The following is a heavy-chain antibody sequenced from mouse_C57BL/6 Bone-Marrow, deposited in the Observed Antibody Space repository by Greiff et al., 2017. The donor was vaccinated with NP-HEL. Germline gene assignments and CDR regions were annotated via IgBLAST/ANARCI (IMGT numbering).Heavy chain of an antibody. Sequence: VQLQQSGAELVRPGASVKLSCTASGFNITDYYMHWVKQRPEQGLEWIGRIDPADGDTEYAPKFQGKATMTADTSSNTAYLQLSSLTSEDTAVYYCTTPGSSYVGSYWGQGATLTVST. J-gene: IGHJ2*01. CDR2: IDPADGDT. CDR3: TTPGSSYVGSY. V-gene: IGHV14-1*01. CDR1: GFNITDYY. D-gene: IGHD1-1*01.